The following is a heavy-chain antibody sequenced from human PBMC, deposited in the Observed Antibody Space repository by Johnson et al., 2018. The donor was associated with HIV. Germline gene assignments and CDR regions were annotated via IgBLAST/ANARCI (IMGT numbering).Heavy chain of an antibody. J-gene: IGHJ3*02. Sequence: QVLLVESGGGVVQPGRSLRLSCAASGFTFSSYAMHWVRQAPGKGLEWVAVISYDGSNKYYADSVKGRFTISRDNSKNTLYLQMNSLRAEDTAVYYCAKGVVPAAADAFDIWGQGTMVTVSS. D-gene: IGHD2-2*01. CDR2: ISYDGSNK. V-gene: IGHV3-30*04. CDR1: GFTFSSYA. CDR3: AKGVVPAAADAFDI.